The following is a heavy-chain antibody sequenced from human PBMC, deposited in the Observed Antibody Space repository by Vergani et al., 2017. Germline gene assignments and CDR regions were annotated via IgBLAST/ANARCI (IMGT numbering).Heavy chain of an antibody. CDR2: INPSGGST. CDR1: GYTFTSYY. J-gene: IGHJ4*02. V-gene: IGHV1-46*01. Sequence: QVQLVQSGAEVKKPGASVKVSCKASGYTFTSYYMHWVRQAPGQGLEWMGIINPSGGSTSYAQKFQGRVTMTRDTSTSTVYIELSSLRSEDTAVYYCAREYSSRYYFDYWGQGTLVTVSS. D-gene: IGHD6-6*01. CDR3: AREYSSRYYFDY.